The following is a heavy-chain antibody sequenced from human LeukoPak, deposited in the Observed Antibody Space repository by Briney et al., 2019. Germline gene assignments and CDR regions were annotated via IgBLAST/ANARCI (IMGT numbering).Heavy chain of an antibody. Sequence: GASVKVSFKASGYTFTGHYIHWVRQAPGQGLEWMGWINPNNGGTSYAQKFQGRVSVTRDTSISTAYMEVSRLRSDDTALYYCARDRVPFYSSTFKDYYLQYGLDVWGQGTTVTVSS. V-gene: IGHV1-2*02. CDR1: GYTFTGHY. J-gene: IGHJ6*02. D-gene: IGHD6-13*01. CDR3: ARDRVPFYSSTFKDYYLQYGLDV. CDR2: INPNNGGT.